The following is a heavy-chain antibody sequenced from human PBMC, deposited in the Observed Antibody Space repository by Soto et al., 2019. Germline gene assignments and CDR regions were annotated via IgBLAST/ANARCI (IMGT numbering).Heavy chain of an antibody. CDR2: IYYSRTT. J-gene: IGHJ4*02. D-gene: IGHD3-22*01. V-gene: IGHV4-39*01. CDR3: ARHRQYYDTSGYQQRYFDY. Sequence: PSETLSLTCSVSGGSISSSPYYWGWIRQPPGKGLEWLGTIYYSRTTSYNPSLKSRVIISVDTSNNQLFLKLRSVTAADTAVYYCARHRQYYDTSGYQQRYFDYWGQGTQVTVSS. CDR1: GGSISSSPYY.